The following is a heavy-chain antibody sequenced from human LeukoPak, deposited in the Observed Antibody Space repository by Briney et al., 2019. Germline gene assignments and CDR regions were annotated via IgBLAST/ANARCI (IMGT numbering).Heavy chain of an antibody. CDR2: INPNSGGT. D-gene: IGHD3-22*01. CDR1: GYTFTGYY. V-gene: IGHV1-2*02. Sequence: ASVKVSCKASGYTFTGYYMHWVRQAPGQGLEWMGWINPNSGGTNYAQKFQGRVTMTEDTSTDTAYMELSSLRSEDTAVYYCAITRRLDSSGYYRDAFDIWGQGTMVTVSS. J-gene: IGHJ3*02. CDR3: AITRRLDSSGYYRDAFDI.